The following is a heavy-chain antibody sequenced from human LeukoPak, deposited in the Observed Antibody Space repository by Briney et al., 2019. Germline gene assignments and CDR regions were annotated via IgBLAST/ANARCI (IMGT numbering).Heavy chain of an antibody. V-gene: IGHV1-46*01. CDR2: ISPSGGST. Sequence: GASVKVSCKAFGYTFTSNYMHWVRQAPGQGPEWMGVISPSGGSTTYAQKFQGRVTITADESTSTAYMELSSLRSEDTAVYYCARDPGSKGGYAFDIWGQGTMVTVSS. CDR3: ARDPGSKGGYAFDI. D-gene: IGHD2-15*01. J-gene: IGHJ3*02. CDR1: GYTFTSNY.